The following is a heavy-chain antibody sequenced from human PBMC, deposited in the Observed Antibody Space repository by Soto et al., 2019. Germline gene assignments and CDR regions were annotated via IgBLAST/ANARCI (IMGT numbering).Heavy chain of an antibody. J-gene: IGHJ4*02. CDR1: GYGFAGYW. V-gene: IGHV5-10-1*01. CDR2: IDPSDSQT. Sequence: PGESLKIYCKGSGYGFAGYWITWVRQKPGKGLEWMGRIDPSDSQTYYSPSFRGHVTISVTKSITTVFLQWSSLRASDTAMYYCARQIYYSDTGPNFQYYFDSWGQGTPVTVSS. D-gene: IGHD3-22*01. CDR3: ARQIYYSDTGPNFQYYFDS.